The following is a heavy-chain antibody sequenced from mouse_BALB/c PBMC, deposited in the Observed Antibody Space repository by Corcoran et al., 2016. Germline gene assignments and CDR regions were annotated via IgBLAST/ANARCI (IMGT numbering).Heavy chain of an antibody. CDR1: GFNIKDTY. D-gene: IGHD4-1*01. CDR3: ANWDWYFDV. V-gene: IGHV14-3*02. Sequence: EVQLQQSGAELVKPGASVKLSCTASGFNIKDTYMHWGKQRPEQSLEWLGRIDPANGNTKYDPKFQGKATITADTSSNTAYLQLISLTSEDTAVYYCANWDWYFDVWGAGTTVTVSS. J-gene: IGHJ1*01. CDR2: IDPANGNT.